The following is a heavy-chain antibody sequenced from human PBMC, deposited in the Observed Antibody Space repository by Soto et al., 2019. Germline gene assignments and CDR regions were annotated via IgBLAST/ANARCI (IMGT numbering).Heavy chain of an antibody. Sequence: QLQLQESGSGLVKPSQTLSLTCAVSGGSISSGGYSWSWIRQPPGKGLEWIGYIYHSGRTYYNPSLKSRVTISVDRSKNQCSLKLSSVTAADTAVYYCARGTVNFYDILTGYDYWGQGTLVTVSS. CDR2: IYHSGRT. D-gene: IGHD3-9*01. CDR1: GGSISSGGYS. CDR3: ARGTVNFYDILTGYDY. J-gene: IGHJ4*02. V-gene: IGHV4-30-2*01.